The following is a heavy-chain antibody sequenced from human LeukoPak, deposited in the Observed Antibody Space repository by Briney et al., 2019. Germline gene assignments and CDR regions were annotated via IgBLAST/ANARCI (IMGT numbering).Heavy chain of an antibody. V-gene: IGHV4-59*08. CDR2: IYYSGST. J-gene: IGHJ4*02. CDR1: GGSISSYY. CDR3: ASAYCGGDCYSRSTKDPFDY. Sequence: SETLSLTCTVSGGSISSYYWSRIRQPPGKGLEWIGYIYYSGSTNYNPSLKRRVTISVDTSKNQFSLKLSSVTAADTAVYYCASAYCGGDCYSRSTKDPFDYWGQGTLVTVSS. D-gene: IGHD2-21*02.